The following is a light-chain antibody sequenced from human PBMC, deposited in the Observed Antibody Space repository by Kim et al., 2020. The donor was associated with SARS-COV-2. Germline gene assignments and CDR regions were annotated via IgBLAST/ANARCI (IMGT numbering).Light chain of an antibody. Sequence: SYELTQPPSVSVAPGKTVRITCGGNNIGSKSVHWYQQKPGQAPVLVIYYDSDRPSGIPERFSGSNSGNTATLTISRVEAGDEADYYCQVWDSSSDQAVVFGGGTKLTVL. CDR3: QVWDSSSDQAVV. V-gene: IGLV3-21*04. J-gene: IGLJ2*01. CDR2: YDS. CDR1: NIGSKS.